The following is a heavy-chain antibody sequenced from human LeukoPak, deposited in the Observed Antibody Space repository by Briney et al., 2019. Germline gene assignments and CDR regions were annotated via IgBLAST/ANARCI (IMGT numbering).Heavy chain of an antibody. J-gene: IGHJ4*02. D-gene: IGHD2/OR15-2a*01. V-gene: IGHV4-59*01. Sequence: SETLSLTCTVSGGSISSYYWSWIRQPPGKGLEWIGYIYYSGSTNYNPSLKSRVTISVDTSKNQFSLKLSSVTAADTAVYYCAKSRLRGEYYSFDYWGQGTLVTVSS. CDR2: IYYSGST. CDR1: GGSISSYY. CDR3: AKSRLRGEYYSFDY.